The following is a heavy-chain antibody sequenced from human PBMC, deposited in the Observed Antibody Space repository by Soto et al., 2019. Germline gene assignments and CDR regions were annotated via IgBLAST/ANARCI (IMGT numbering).Heavy chain of an antibody. V-gene: IGHV3-15*07. CDR1: VFPFTDSC. J-gene: IGHJ4*01. Sequence: GGSLKISFSASVFPFTDSCINWVRQDPEKGLEWVGRIKSKTDGGTTDYAEPVKGRVAISRDDSNNMVYLQMNSLKIEDTAVYYCTTDSHRTIIIVRLDYRGHGTLVTVSS. D-gene: IGHD3-22*01. CDR3: TTDSHRTIIIVRLDY. CDR2: IKSKTDGGTT.